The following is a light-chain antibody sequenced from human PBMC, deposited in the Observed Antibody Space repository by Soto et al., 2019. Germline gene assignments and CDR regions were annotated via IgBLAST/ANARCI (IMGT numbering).Light chain of an antibody. CDR3: QQYGSSPLVT. CDR1: QNLGSGY. Sequence: EIVLTQSPGTLSLSPGDRATLSCRASQNLGSGYLAWYQQKPGQAPRILIYAASSRATGIPDRFSGSGSGTEFTLTISSLQSEDFAVYYCQQYGSSPLVTFGQGTRLEIK. V-gene: IGKV3-20*01. J-gene: IGKJ5*01. CDR2: AAS.